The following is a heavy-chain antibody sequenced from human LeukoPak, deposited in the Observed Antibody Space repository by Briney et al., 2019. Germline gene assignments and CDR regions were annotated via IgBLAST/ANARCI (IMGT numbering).Heavy chain of an antibody. D-gene: IGHD2-2*02. CDR2: ISYDGSNK. V-gene: IGHV3-30-3*01. CDR1: GFTFSSYA. J-gene: IGHJ4*02. CDR3: ARGPCQSSTSCYIISFDY. Sequence: PGGSLRLSCAASGFTFSSYAMHWVRQAPGKGLEWVAVISYDGSNKYYADSVKGRFTISRDNSKNTLYLQMNSLRAEDTAVYYCARGPCQSSTSCYIISFDYWGQGTLVTVSS.